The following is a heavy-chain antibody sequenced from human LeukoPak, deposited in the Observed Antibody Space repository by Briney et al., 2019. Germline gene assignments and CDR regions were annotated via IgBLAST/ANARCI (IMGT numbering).Heavy chain of an antibody. D-gene: IGHD6-13*01. CDR3: ARGSAAAGFDY. Sequence: GGSLRLSCAASGFTFSSYSMNWVRQAPGKGLEWVSYISSSSSTIYYADSVKGRFTISRDNAKNSLYLQMTSLRAEDTAVYYCARGSAAAGFDYWGQGTLVTVSS. V-gene: IGHV3-48*01. J-gene: IGHJ4*02. CDR2: ISSSSSTI. CDR1: GFTFSSYS.